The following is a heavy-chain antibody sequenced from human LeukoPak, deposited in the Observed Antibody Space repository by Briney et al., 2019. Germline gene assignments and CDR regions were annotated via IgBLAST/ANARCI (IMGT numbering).Heavy chain of an antibody. Sequence: PGGYLRLSYAASGFTFDDYAMHWVRQAPGKGLEWVSGISWNSGSIGYADSVKGRFTISRDNAKNSLYLQMNSLRAEDTALYYCAKDTGFIAAAGNSFDYWGQGTLVTVSS. J-gene: IGHJ4*02. V-gene: IGHV3-9*01. CDR2: ISWNSGSI. D-gene: IGHD6-13*01. CDR3: AKDTGFIAAAGNSFDY. CDR1: GFTFDDYA.